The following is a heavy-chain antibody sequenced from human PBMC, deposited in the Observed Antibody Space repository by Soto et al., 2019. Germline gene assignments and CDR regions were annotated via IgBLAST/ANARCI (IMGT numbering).Heavy chain of an antibody. J-gene: IGHJ4*02. CDR2: ISYDGSNK. Sequence: QVPLVESGGGVVQPGRSLRLSCAASGFTFSSYGMHWVRQAPGKGLEWVEVISYDGSNKYYADSVKGRFTISRDNSKNTLYLQMNSLRAEDTAVYYCAKWDTAMAFDYWGQGTLVTVSS. D-gene: IGHD5-18*01. CDR3: AKWDTAMAFDY. CDR1: GFTFSSYG. V-gene: IGHV3-30*18.